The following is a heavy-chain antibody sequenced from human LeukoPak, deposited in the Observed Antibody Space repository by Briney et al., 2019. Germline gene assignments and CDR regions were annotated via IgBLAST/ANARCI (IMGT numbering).Heavy chain of an antibody. CDR2: IIPIFATP. CDR3: ARGRAMDYTYDMDV. Sequence: GASVKVSCKAAGGSXSSYSLNGVRQAPGQGPEWMGRIIPIFATPYYAQKFQGRATITADQSTSTAYMELSSLRSEDTAVYFCARGRAMDYTYDMDVWGQGTPVTVSS. CDR1: GGSXSSYS. V-gene: IGHV1-69*13. J-gene: IGHJ6*02.